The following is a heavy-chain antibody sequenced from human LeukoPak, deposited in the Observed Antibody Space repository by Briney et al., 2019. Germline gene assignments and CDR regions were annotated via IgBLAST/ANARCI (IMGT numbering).Heavy chain of an antibody. Sequence: SETLSLTCTVSGVSISSSNSYWGWIRQPPGKGLEWIGSIYYSGNTYYNASLKSQVTISVDTSKNQFSLKLSSVTAADTAVYYCARRNYYDSSGYLHIDYWGQGTLVTVSS. V-gene: IGHV4-39*01. D-gene: IGHD3-22*01. CDR1: GVSISSSNSY. J-gene: IGHJ4*02. CDR3: ARRNYYDSSGYLHIDY. CDR2: IYYSGNT.